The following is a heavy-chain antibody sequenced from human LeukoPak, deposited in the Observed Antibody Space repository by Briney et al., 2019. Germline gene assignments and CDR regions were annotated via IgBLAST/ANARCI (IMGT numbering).Heavy chain of an antibody. CDR2: ISAYNGNA. D-gene: IGHD2-21*01. V-gene: IGHV1-18*01. CDR3: ARDWGGGVSYGMDV. CDR1: GYTFTSYG. J-gene: IGHJ6*02. Sequence: GASVKVSCKASGYTFTSYGISWVRQAPGQGLEWMGWISAYNGNANYAQKLQGRVTMTTDTSTSTAYMELRSLRSDDTAVYYCARDWGGGVSYGMDVWGQGTTVTVSS.